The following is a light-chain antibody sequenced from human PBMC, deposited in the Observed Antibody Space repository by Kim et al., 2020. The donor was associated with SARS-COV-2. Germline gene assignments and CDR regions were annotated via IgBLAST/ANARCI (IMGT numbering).Light chain of an antibody. Sequence: GQKVTISGSGSSSNIGNNYVSWYQQLPGTAPKLLIYDNNKRPSGIPDRFSGSKSGTSATLGITGLQTGDEADYYCGTWDSSLRVVFGGGTKLTVL. V-gene: IGLV1-51*01. CDR2: DNN. CDR1: SSNIGNNY. J-gene: IGLJ2*01. CDR3: GTWDSSLRVV.